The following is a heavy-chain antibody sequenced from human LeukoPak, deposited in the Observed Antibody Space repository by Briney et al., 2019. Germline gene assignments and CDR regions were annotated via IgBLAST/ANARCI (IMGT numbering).Heavy chain of an antibody. CDR3: AKDIYVYSSYYDSSSDPLDI. V-gene: IGHV3-43*02. Sequence: QPGGSLRLSCAASGFTFDDYAMHWVRQAPGKGLEWVSLISGDGGSTYYADSVKGRFTISRDNSKNSLYLQMNSLRTEDTALYYCAKDIYVYSSYYDSSSDPLDIWGQGTMVTVSS. CDR2: ISGDGGST. J-gene: IGHJ3*02. CDR1: GFTFDDYA. D-gene: IGHD3-22*01.